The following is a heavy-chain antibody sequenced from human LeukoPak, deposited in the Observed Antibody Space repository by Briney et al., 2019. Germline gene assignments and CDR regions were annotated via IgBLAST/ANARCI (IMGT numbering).Heavy chain of an antibody. CDR1: GFTFSGHW. D-gene: IGHD1-14*01. CDR2: INQGGSDK. J-gene: IGHJ4*02. V-gene: IGHV3-7*01. CDR3: TRDRSRAEDD. Sequence: GGSLRLSCAASGFTFSGHWMSWVRQAPGKGLEWVANINQGGSDKYYVKSLKGRFTISRDNANNLLYLQMNSLRGEDTAVYYCTRDRSRAEDDWGQGTLVTVSS.